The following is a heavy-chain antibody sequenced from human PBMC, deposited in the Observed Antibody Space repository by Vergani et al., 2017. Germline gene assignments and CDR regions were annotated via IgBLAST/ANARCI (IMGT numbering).Heavy chain of an antibody. CDR2: IKQDGSEK. J-gene: IGHJ4*02. CDR1: GFTFSSYW. CDR3: ARDTRVVVVAEVPPDY. D-gene: IGHD2-15*01. V-gene: IGHV3-7*03. Sequence: EVQLVESGGGLVQPGGSLRLSCAASGFTFSSYWMSWVRQAPGKGLEWVANIKQDGSEKYYVDSVKGRFTISRDNAKNSLYLQMNSLRAEDTAAYYCARDTRVVVVAEVPPDYWGQGTLVTVSS.